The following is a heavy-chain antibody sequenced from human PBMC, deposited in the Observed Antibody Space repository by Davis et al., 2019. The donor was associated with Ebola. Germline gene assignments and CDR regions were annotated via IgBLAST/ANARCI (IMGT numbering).Heavy chain of an antibody. CDR2: MYGGGSA. Sequence: PSETLSLTCTVSGIPMRSHYWSWIRQPPGKGLEWIASMYGGGSANYHSSLKGRVTMSVDTSKNQFSLKLNSMTAADTAVYYCAGGISSSWYFRWGQGTLVTVSS. V-gene: IGHV4-59*11. D-gene: IGHD6-13*01. CDR1: GIPMRSHY. CDR3: AGGISSSWYFR. J-gene: IGHJ4*02.